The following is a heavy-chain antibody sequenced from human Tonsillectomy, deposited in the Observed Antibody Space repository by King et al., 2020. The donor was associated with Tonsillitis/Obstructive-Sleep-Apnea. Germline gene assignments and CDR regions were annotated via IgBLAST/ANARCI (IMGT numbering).Heavy chain of an antibody. CDR1: GGSFSGYY. CDR3: ARGNPPRNIVRIHRNYYYYMDV. Sequence: VQLQQWGAGLLKPSETLSLTCAVYGGSFSGYYWSWIRQPPGKGLEWIGEINHSGSTNYNPSLKSRVTISVDTSKNQFSLKLSSVTAADTAVYYCARGNPPRNIVRIHRNYYYYMDVWGKGTTVTVSS. D-gene: IGHD2-8*01. V-gene: IGHV4-34*01. CDR2: INHSGST. J-gene: IGHJ6*03.